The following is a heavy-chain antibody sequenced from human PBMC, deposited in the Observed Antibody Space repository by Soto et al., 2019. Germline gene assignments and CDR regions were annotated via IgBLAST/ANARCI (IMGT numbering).Heavy chain of an antibody. D-gene: IGHD2-2*01. V-gene: IGHV4-39*01. CDR3: ARGEIVVVPAAMRRRQEKTYNWFDP. CDR2: INYSGST. J-gene: IGHJ5*02. Sequence: SETLSLTCTVSGGSISSSSYCWGWIRQPPGKGLEWIGSINYSGSTYYNPSLKSRVTISVDTSKNQFSLKLSSVTAADTAVYYCARGEIVVVPAAMRRRQEKTYNWFDPWGQGTLVTVSS. CDR1: GGSISSSSYC.